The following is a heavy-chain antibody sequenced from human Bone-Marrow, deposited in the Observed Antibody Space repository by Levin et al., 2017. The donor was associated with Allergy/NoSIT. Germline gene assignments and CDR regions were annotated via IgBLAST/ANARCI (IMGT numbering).Heavy chain of an antibody. V-gene: IGHV4-38-2*02. D-gene: IGHD3-3*01. J-gene: IGHJ3*02. Sequence: TPSETLSLTCGVSGFSISSGFFWGWIRQPPGKGLEWIGTFHHNGGTYYNPSLASRVIMSLDTSKNQFSLNVTSVTAADTAVYFCLRDNSPQYYDFWRGSPIWGQGTVVTVSS. CDR2: FHHNGGT. CDR1: GFSISSGFF. CDR3: LRDNSPQYYDFWRGSPI.